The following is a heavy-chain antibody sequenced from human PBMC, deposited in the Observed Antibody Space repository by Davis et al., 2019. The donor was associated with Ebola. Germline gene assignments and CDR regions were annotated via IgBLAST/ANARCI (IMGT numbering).Heavy chain of an antibody. CDR3: AREGSSIAARLPWFDP. CDR2: INPNSGGT. D-gene: IGHD6-6*01. Sequence: ASVKVSCKTSGGTFSSYSFNWVRQAPGQGLEWMGRINPNSGGTNYAQKFQGRVTMTRDTSISTAYMELSRLRSDDTAVYYCAREGSSIAARLPWFDPWGQGTLVTVSS. J-gene: IGHJ5*02. V-gene: IGHV1-2*06. CDR1: GGTFSSYS.